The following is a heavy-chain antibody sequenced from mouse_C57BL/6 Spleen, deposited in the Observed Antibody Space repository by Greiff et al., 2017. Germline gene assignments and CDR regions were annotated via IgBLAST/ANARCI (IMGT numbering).Heavy chain of an antibody. CDR1: GFSLTSYG. CDR3: ARRVYYGNYRGYYAMDY. D-gene: IGHD2-1*01. CDR2: IWSGGST. Sequence: VKLLESGPGLVQPSQSLSITCTVSGFSLTSYGVHWVRQSPGKGLEWLGVIWSGGSTDYNAAFISRLSISKDNSKSQVFFKMNSLQADDTAIYYCARRVYYGNYRGYYAMDYWGQGTSVTVSS. J-gene: IGHJ4*01. V-gene: IGHV2-2*01.